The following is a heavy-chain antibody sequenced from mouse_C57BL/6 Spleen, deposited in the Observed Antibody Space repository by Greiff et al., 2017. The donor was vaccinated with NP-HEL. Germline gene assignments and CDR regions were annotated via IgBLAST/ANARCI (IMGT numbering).Heavy chain of an antibody. CDR2: IRLKSDNYAT. V-gene: IGHV6-3*01. CDR1: GFTFSNYW. D-gene: IGHD2-2*01. Sequence: EVKLVEAGGGLVQPGGSMKLSCVASGFTFSNYWMNWVRQSPEKGLEWVAQIRLKSDNYATHYAESVKGRFTISRDDSKSRVYLQMNNLRAEDTGMYYCTGGEGYDSFAYWGQGTLVTVSA. J-gene: IGHJ3*01. CDR3: TGGEGYDSFAY.